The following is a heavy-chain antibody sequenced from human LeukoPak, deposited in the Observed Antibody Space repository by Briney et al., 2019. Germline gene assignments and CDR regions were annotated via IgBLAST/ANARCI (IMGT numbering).Heavy chain of an antibody. D-gene: IGHD5-24*01. CDR3: ARESPYSDGYGSYYYGLDV. V-gene: IGHV3-7*01. J-gene: IGHJ6*02. CDR1: GFTFSHHW. Sequence: EGSLRLSCAASGFTFSHHWLSWVRQAPGKGLQWVANIKQDGNEKYYVDSVKGRFTISRDNANNSLYLQMSSLRADDTAVYYCARESPYSDGYGSYYYGLDVWGQGTTVTVSS. CDR2: IKQDGNEK.